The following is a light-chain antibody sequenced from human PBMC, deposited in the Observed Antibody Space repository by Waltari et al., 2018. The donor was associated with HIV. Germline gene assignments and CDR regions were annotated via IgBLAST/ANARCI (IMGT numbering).Light chain of an antibody. Sequence: QSALTQPPSPSGSLDQPVTIPCTGTTSDVGAYNFFSWYQQRPGQAPKLIIFEVNKRPSGVPDRFSGSKSVNTASLTVSGLQAEDEADYYCSSFAGTNSHVVFGGGTKLTVL. CDR3: SSFAGTNSHVV. V-gene: IGLV2-8*01. J-gene: IGLJ2*01. CDR2: EVN. CDR1: TSDVGAYNF.